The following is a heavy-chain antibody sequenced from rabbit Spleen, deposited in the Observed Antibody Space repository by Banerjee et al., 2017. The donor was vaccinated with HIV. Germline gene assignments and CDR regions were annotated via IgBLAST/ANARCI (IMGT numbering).Heavy chain of an antibody. CDR1: GIDFSSSY. Sequence: QSLEESGGGLVKPGGTLTLTCKASGIDFSSSYMCWVRQAPEKGLESIGCIYGGSGRTWYANWAKGRFTISKTSSTTVDLKMTSLTAADTATYFCARSQSDTGTYEYIPWGPGTLVTVS. J-gene: IGHJ6*02. D-gene: IGHD6-1*01. CDR3: ARSQSDTGTYEYIP. V-gene: IGHV1S40*01. CDR2: IYGGSGRT.